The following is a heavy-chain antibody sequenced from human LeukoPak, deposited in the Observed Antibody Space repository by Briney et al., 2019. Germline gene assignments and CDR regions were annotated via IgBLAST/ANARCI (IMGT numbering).Heavy chain of an antibody. D-gene: IGHD2-2*01. V-gene: IGHV1-18*01. Sequence: ASVKVSCKASGYTFTGYGISWVRQAPGQGLEWMGWISAYNGNTNYAQKLQGRVTMTTDTSTSTAYMELRSLRSDDTAVYYCARDGCRSTSCYEDYWGQGTLVTVSS. J-gene: IGHJ4*02. CDR2: ISAYNGNT. CDR1: GYTFTGYG. CDR3: ARDGCRSTSCYEDY.